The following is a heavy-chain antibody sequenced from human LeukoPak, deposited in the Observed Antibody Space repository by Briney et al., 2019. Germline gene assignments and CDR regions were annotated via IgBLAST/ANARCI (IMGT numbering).Heavy chain of an antibody. V-gene: IGHV3-23*01. CDR1: GFSLTSYS. D-gene: IGHD3-10*01. J-gene: IGHJ4*02. Sequence: GGALRLSFAASGFSLTSYSMSWGRPAPGEGGGWVFAFSGSGGRTCYTDSVKGRFTMSRDNSKNTLYLQMNSLRAQDTAVYYCAPDLITMVRGVIQYWGQGTLVTVSS. CDR3: APDLITMVRGVIQY. CDR2: FSGSGGRT.